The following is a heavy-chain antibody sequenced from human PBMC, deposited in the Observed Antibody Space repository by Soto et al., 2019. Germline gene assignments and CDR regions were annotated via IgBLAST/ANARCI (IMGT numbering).Heavy chain of an antibody. CDR3: ARASTLDY. Sequence: QLQLQESGPGLVKPPETLSLTCSVSGATINRGSYYWGWVRQPPGKGLEWIGSIYYSGNAYYSPSLKNRVTISVDTSKHQFSLKVNSVTSADTAVYYCARASTLDYWGQGILVTVSS. J-gene: IGHJ4*02. CDR2: IYYSGNA. V-gene: IGHV4-39*01. CDR1: GATINRGSYY.